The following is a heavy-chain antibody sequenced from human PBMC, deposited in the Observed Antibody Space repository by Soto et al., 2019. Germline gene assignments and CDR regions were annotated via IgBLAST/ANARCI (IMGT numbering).Heavy chain of an antibody. Sequence: QVQLVESGGGVVQPGRSLRVSCAASRFTFSDCGIYWVRQAPGKGLEWVALISYDGNNREYGDSVKGRFTISRDNSKNTLYLQMNSLRVEDTAVYYCTFGDNSFDYWGQGTLVTVSS. CDR1: RFTFSDCG. D-gene: IGHD1-20*01. CDR2: ISYDGNNR. CDR3: TFGDNSFDY. V-gene: IGHV3-30*03. J-gene: IGHJ4*02.